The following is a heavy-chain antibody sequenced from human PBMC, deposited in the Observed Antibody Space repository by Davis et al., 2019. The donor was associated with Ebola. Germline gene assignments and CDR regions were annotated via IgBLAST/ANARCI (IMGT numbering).Heavy chain of an antibody. J-gene: IGHJ6*02. CDR1: GDSVSSAG. V-gene: IGHV6-1*01. Sequence: PSETLSLTCAISGDSVSSAGWNWIRQSPSRGLEWLGRTYYKSKWYNDYAVSVKSRIIINPDTSKNQLSLQLNSVTPEDAAVYYCVRGWGRSGLDVWGQGTTVTVSS. D-gene: IGHD3-16*01. CDR3: VRGWGRSGLDV. CDR2: TYYKSKWYN.